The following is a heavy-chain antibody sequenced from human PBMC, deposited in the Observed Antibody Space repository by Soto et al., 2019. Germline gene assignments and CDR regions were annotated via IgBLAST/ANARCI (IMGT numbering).Heavy chain of an antibody. CDR2: INPNSGGT. CDR1: GYTFTGYY. D-gene: IGHD3-10*01. J-gene: IGHJ4*02. CDR3: ARGWATMVRGVMVIGY. Sequence: ASVKVSCKASGYTFTGYYMHWVRQAPGQGLEWMGWINPNSGGTNYAQKFQGWVTMTRDTSISTAYMELSRLRSDDTAVYYCARGWATMVRGVMVIGYWGQGTLVTVSS. V-gene: IGHV1-2*04.